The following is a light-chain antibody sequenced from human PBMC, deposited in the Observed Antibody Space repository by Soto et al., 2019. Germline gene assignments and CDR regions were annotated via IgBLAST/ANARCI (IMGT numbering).Light chain of an antibody. CDR2: EVS. Sequence: QSALTQPASVSGSPGQSITISCTGTSSDVGGYNYVSWYQQHPGKAPKLMIYEVSNRPSGVSNRFSGSKSGNTASLTISGLQAEDEADYYCCSYTSSSTLVVFCGGTKVTVL. V-gene: IGLV2-14*01. J-gene: IGLJ2*01. CDR3: CSYTSSSTLVV. CDR1: SSDVGGYNY.